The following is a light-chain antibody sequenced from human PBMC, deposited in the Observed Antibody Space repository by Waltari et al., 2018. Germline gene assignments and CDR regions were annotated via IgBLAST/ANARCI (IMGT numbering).Light chain of an antibody. J-gene: IGKJ1*01. V-gene: IGKV1-5*03. CDR2: KAS. Sequence: DIQVTQSPSTLSASFGDRVTIPFRASQSIVGWLAWYQQKPGKAPRLLIYKASYLESGVPSRFSGSASGTEFTLTISSLQADDFATYYCLQYNSYPWTFGQGTTVEIK. CDR3: LQYNSYPWT. CDR1: QSIVGW.